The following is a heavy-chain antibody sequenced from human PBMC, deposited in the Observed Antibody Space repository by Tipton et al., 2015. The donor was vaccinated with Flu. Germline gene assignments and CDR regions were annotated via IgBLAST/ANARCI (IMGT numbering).Heavy chain of an antibody. Sequence: TLSLTCTVSGGSISSGDYYWSWIRQHPGKGLEWIGYIYYSGITSSHPSLKSRVAISVDMSENKFSLKQTSVTAADTAVHYCALRSEYFYGSGHSYRYSGMDVWGQRTTVTVSS. V-gene: IGHV4-31*03. D-gene: IGHD3-10*01. J-gene: IGHJ6*02. CDR3: ALRSEYFYGSGHSYRYSGMDV. CDR2: IYYSGIT. CDR1: GGSISSGDYY.